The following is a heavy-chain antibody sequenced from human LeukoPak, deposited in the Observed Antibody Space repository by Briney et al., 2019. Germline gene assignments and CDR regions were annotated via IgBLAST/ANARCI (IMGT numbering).Heavy chain of an antibody. Sequence: PSETLSLTCAVYGGSFSGYYWSWIRQPPGKGLEWIGEINHSGSTNYNPSLKSRVTISVDTSENQFSLKLSSVTAADTAVYYCARVRLRSTYYYYGMDVWGQGTTVTVSS. V-gene: IGHV4-34*01. J-gene: IGHJ6*02. CDR3: ARVRLRSTYYYYGMDV. CDR1: GGSFSGYY. D-gene: IGHD4-17*01. CDR2: INHSGST.